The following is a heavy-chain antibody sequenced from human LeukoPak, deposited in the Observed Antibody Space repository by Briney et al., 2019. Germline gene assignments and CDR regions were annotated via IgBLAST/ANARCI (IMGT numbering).Heavy chain of an antibody. Sequence: GGSLRLSCAASGFTFSNYWMTWVRQAPGKGLEWVANMNRDGSERYYVDSVKGRFTISRDDAKSTLYLQMNSLRAEDTAVYYCARRNAMDVWGQGTTVIVFS. CDR2: MNRDGSER. V-gene: IGHV3-7*03. CDR3: ARRNAMDV. J-gene: IGHJ6*02. CDR1: GFTFSNYW.